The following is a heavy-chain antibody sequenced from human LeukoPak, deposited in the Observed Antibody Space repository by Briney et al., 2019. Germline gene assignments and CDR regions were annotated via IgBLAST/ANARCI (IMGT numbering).Heavy chain of an antibody. J-gene: IGHJ4*01. D-gene: IGHD3-10*01. CDR1: GFTFSDYY. V-gene: IGHV3-7*01. Sequence: GGSLRLSCAASGFTFSDYYMSWIRQAPGKGLEWVANIKQDGSEKNYVESVKGRFTISRDNAKNSLYLQTNSLRAEDTAVYYCARAGQEWFGELGFDQWGHGTLVIVSS. CDR2: IKQDGSEK. CDR3: ARAGQEWFGELGFDQ.